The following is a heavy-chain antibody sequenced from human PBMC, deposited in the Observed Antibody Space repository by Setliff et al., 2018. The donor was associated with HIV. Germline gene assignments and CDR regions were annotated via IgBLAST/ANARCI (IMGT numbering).Heavy chain of an antibody. CDR2: IYYHGST. CDR3: ARIGFAAAGKPSNFDY. Sequence: ASETLSLTCTVSGGSISSTNYFWGWIRQPPGKGLEWIGTIYYHGSTYYNPSLKSRVTISIDTSKNQFSLKLNSVTAADTAMYYCARIGFAAAGKPSNFDYWGQGTLVTVSS. CDR1: GGSISSTNYF. V-gene: IGHV4-39*01. D-gene: IGHD6-13*01. J-gene: IGHJ4*02.